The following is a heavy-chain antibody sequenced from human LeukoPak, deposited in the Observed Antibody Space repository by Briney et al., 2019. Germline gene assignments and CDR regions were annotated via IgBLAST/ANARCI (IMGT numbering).Heavy chain of an antibody. CDR2: ISGSGGTT. D-gene: IGHD3-22*01. CDR1: GFTFSSYA. V-gene: IGHV3-23*01. CDR3: AKPGPYYYDSSGYYGAFDI. Sequence: GGSLRLSCAASGFTFSSYAMSWVRHAPGKGLEWVSAISGSGGTTYYTDSAKGRFTISRDNAKNPLYLQMDSLRAEDTAVYYCAKPGPYYYDSSGYYGAFDIWGQGTMVTVSS. J-gene: IGHJ3*02.